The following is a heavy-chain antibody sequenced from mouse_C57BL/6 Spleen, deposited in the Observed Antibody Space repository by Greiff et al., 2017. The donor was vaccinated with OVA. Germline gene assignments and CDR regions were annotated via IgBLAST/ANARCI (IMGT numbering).Heavy chain of an antibody. V-gene: IGHV1-50*01. Sequence: VKLQQPGAELVKPGASVKLSCKASGYTFTSYWMQWVKQRPGQGLEWIGEIDPSDSYTNYNQKFKGKATLTVDTSSSTAYMQLSSLTSEDSAVYYCARSGTGTRVDYWGQGTTLTVSS. CDR2: IDPSDSYT. CDR3: ARSGTGTRVDY. CDR1: GYTFTSYW. J-gene: IGHJ2*01. D-gene: IGHD4-1*01.